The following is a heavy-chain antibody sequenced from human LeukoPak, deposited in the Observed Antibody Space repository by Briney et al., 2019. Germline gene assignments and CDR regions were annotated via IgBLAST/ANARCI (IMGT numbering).Heavy chain of an antibody. Sequence: GGSLRLSFAASGFTFSSYGMTGVGRAPGRGWEWVAVIWYDGTNKYFADSVNGRFTISRDNSKNTLSLQMNSLRVEDTAVYYCVRGGAIDYWGQGTLVTVSS. CDR3: VRGGAIDY. J-gene: IGHJ4*02. D-gene: IGHD3-16*01. V-gene: IGHV3-33*01. CDR1: GFTFSSYG. CDR2: IWYDGTNK.